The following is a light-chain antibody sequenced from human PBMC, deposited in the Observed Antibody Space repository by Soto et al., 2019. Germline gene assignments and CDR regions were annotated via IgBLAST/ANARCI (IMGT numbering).Light chain of an antibody. CDR3: SSFTSTSTYV. Sequence: QSALTQPASVSGSPGQSITISCTGTSSDVGGYNYVSWYQQHPGKAPKLMIYEVNNRPLGVSNRFSGSKSGNTASLTISGLQAEDEADYYCSSFTSTSTYVFGTGTQLTVL. V-gene: IGLV2-14*01. CDR2: EVN. CDR1: SSDVGGYNY. J-gene: IGLJ1*01.